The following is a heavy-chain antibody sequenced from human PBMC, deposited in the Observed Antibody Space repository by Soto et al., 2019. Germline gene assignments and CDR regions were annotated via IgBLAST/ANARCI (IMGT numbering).Heavy chain of an antibody. CDR3: ARSIAVAGTSLYYYGMDV. V-gene: IGHV3-48*03. J-gene: IGHJ6*02. D-gene: IGHD6-19*01. CDR2: ISSSGSTI. CDR1: GFTFSSYE. Sequence: EVQLVESGGGLVQPGGSLRLSCAASGFTFSSYEMNWVRQAPGKGLEWVSYISSSGSTIYYADSLKGRFTISRDNAKNSLYLQMNSLRAEDTAVYYCARSIAVAGTSLYYYGMDVWGQGTTVTVSS.